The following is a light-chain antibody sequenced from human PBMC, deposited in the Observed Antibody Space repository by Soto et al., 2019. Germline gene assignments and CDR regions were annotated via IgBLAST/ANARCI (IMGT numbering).Light chain of an antibody. V-gene: IGLV1-44*01. CDR3: AAWDDSLNGPV. Sequence: QSVLTQSPSASGTPGQRVSISCSGSSASFGGKTVSWFQHLPGTAPRLLMYGNNQRPSGVPDRFSGSKSGTSASLAISGLQSEDEADYYCAAWDDSLNGPVFGGGTKLTVL. J-gene: IGLJ2*01. CDR1: SASFGGKT. CDR2: GNN.